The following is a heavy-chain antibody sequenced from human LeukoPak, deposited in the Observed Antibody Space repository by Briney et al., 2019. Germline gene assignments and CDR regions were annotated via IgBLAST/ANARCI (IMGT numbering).Heavy chain of an antibody. V-gene: IGHV3-23*01. Sequence: GGSLRLSCAASGFTFSNYAMSWVRQAPGKGLEWVSAISGSGDSSYYADSVRGRFTISRDNSKNSVYLQVNSLRAEDTALSYCAKGRPFGLGIRPFDYWGQGTLVTVSS. CDR3: AKGRPFGLGIRPFDY. D-gene: IGHD3-10*01. CDR1: GFTFSNYA. J-gene: IGHJ4*02. CDR2: ISGSGDSS.